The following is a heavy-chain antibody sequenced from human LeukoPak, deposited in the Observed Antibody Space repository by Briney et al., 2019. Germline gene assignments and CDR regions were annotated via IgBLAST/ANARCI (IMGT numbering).Heavy chain of an antibody. CDR1: GFTFNSYS. D-gene: IGHD5-18*01. Sequence: GGSLRLSCAASGFTFNSYSMNWVRQAPGKGLEWVSGISGSGGRTYYADSVQGRFTISRDNSKNTLFLQMNSLRADDLAVYYCAKGMNIGMGTFDYWGQGALVTVSS. CDR2: ISGSGGRT. J-gene: IGHJ4*02. CDR3: AKGMNIGMGTFDY. V-gene: IGHV3-23*01.